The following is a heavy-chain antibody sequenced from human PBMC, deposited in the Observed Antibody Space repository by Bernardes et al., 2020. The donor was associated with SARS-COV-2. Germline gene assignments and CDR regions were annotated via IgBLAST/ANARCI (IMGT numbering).Heavy chain of an antibody. CDR3: ARDLYTSGYPRLDY. CDR2: ISSSSRTM. V-gene: IGHV3-48*01. CDR1: GFPFISYS. J-gene: IGHJ4*02. Sequence: GSLRLSCGTSGFPFISYSMNWVRQAPGKGLEWVSYISSSSRTMYYADSVKGRFTVSRDNAKDSLYLQMNSLRAEDTAVYYCARDLYTSGYPRLDYWGQGTLVTVSS. D-gene: IGHD3-9*01.